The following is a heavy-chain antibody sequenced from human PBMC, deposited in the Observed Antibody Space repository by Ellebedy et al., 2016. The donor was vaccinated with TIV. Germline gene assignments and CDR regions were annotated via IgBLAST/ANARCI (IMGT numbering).Heavy chain of an antibody. CDR3: AKDGSSGWYFRLES. CDR1: GFTFTKFW. V-gene: IGHV3-7*01. D-gene: IGHD6-19*01. CDR2: IKGDGSEK. J-gene: IGHJ4*02. Sequence: GESLKISXAASGFTFTKFWMSWVRRAPGGGLEWVANIKGDGSEKFYGDSVKGRFTISRDNANNSLYLQMNSLRDEDTALYYCAKDGSSGWYFRLESWGQGTLVTVSS.